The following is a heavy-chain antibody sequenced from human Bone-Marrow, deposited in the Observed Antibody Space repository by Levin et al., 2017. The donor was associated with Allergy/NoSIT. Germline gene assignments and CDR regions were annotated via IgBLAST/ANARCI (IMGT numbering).Heavy chain of an antibody. J-gene: IGHJ6*02. D-gene: IGHD2-15*01. V-gene: IGHV4-30-4*01. CDR3: VRDPGDCNGFDCALPGYGMDV. CDR2: IFYRGTT. CDR1: GDSMSDIYY. Sequence: NASETLSLTCAVSGDSMSDIYYWGWVRQPPGKGLEWIGYIFYRGTTYYKPSLKSRLDISLDKSKNQFSLKLTSVTAADTAVYYCVRDPGDCNGFDCALPGYGMDVWGQGTTVIVSS.